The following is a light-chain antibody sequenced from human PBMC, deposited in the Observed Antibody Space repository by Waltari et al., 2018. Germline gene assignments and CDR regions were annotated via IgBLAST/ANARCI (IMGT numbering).Light chain of an antibody. Sequence: ELVLTQSPGTLSLSPGERAILSCRASQSVSNYLAWYQQKPGQAPRLLIFESSKRATGTPGRFSGSGPGTDFTLTISSLEPEDFAVYYCQQRGDWPLTFGQGTKLEI. CDR1: QSVSNY. V-gene: IGKV3-11*01. CDR3: QQRGDWPLT. J-gene: IGKJ2*01. CDR2: ESS.